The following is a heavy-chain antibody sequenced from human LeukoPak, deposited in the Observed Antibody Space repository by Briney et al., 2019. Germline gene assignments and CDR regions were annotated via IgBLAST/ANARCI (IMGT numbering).Heavy chain of an antibody. CDR2: IKQDGSEK. CDR1: GFTFSTYW. V-gene: IGHV3-7*04. J-gene: IGHJ4*02. CDR3: ARAVSGYSPYFDY. D-gene: IGHD5-24*01. Sequence: PGGSLRLSCAASGFTFSTYWMNWVRQAPGKGMEGVANIKQDGSEKYYVDSVKGRFTISRDNAKNSLYLQVNSLRAEDTAVYYCARAVSGYSPYFDYWGQGTLVTVSS.